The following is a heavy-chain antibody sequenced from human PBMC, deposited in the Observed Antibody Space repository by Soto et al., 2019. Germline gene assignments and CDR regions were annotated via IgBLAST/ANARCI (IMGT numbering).Heavy chain of an antibody. CDR3: AKSPGMYYYDSSGYYHYDY. Sequence: EVQLLESGGGLAQPGGYLRLSCAASGFTFSSYAMSWVRKAPGKGLEWVSAISGSGVSTYYADSVKGRFTISRDNSKNTLYLQMNSLRAEDTAVYYCAKSPGMYYYDSSGYYHYDYWGQGTLVTVSS. D-gene: IGHD3-22*01. J-gene: IGHJ4*02. CDR1: GFTFSSYA. CDR2: ISGSGVST. V-gene: IGHV3-23*01.